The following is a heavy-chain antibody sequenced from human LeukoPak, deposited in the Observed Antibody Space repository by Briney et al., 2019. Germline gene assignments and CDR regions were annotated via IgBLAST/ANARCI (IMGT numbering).Heavy chain of an antibody. CDR1: GFGFDDYA. D-gene: IGHD3-22*01. CDR3: ARESDSSGWYDS. CDR2: ISGDGGST. Sequence: GGSLRLSCAAPGFGFDDYAIHWVRQAPGKGLEWVSLISGDGGSTFYAGSVKGRFTISRDNSKNSLYLQMSSLRSEDTALYYCARESDSSGWYDSWGQGTLVTVSS. V-gene: IGHV3-43*02. J-gene: IGHJ5*01.